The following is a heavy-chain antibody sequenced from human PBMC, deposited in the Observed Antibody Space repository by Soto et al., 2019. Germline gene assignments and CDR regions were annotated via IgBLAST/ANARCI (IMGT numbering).Heavy chain of an antibody. CDR3: AGFYYYDSSGYYVASGFDAFDI. CDR1: GGSISSYY. J-gene: IGHJ3*02. V-gene: IGHV4-4*07. Sequence: SETLSLTCTVSGGSISSYYWSCIRQPAGKGLEWIGRIYTSGSTNYNPSLKSRVTMSVDTSKNQFSLKLRSVTAADTAVYYRAGFYYYDSSGYYVASGFDAFDIWGQGTMVTVSS. D-gene: IGHD3-22*01. CDR2: IYTSGST.